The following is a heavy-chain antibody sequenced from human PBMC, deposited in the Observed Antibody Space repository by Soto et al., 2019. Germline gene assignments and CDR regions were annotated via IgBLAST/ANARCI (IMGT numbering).Heavy chain of an antibody. D-gene: IGHD6-13*01. CDR3: ARSYSSSWDNYYYGMDV. V-gene: IGHV3-30-3*01. Sequence: QVQLVESGGGVVQPGRSLRLSCAASGFTFSSYAMHWVRQAPGKGLKGVAVISYVGSKKNYADSGKGRFTISRDNSKNTLYLQMNSLRAEDTAVYYCARSYSSSWDNYYYGMDVWGQGTTVTVSS. J-gene: IGHJ6*02. CDR1: GFTFSSYA. CDR2: ISYVGSKK.